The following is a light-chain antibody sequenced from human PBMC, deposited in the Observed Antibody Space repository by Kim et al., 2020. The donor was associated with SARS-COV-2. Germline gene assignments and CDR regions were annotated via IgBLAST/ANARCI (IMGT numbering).Light chain of an antibody. CDR2: RNH. V-gene: IGLV10-54*01. CDR1: GNNVGNQE. Sequence: QAGLTQPPSVSKGLRETATLTCSGSGNNVGNQEAAWLQHHQDHPPKLLIYRNHNRPSGISERFSASRYGSTASLTITGLQPEDEGDYYCAAWDISVSAWEFGGGTQLTVL. CDR3: AAWDISVSAWE. J-gene: IGLJ3*02.